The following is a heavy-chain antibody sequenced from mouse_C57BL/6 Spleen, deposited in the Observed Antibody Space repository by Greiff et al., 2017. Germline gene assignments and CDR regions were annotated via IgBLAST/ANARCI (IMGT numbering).Heavy chain of an antibody. J-gene: IGHJ4*01. Sequence: QVHVKQPGAELVRPGTSVKLSCKASGYTFTSYWMHWVKQRPGQGLEWIGVIDPSDSYTNYNQKFKGKATLTVDTSSRTAYMPLSSLTSEDSAVYYCARGLSAEGAMDYWGQGTSVTVSS. CDR1: GYTFTSYW. CDR3: ARGLSAEGAMDY. V-gene: IGHV1-59*01. CDR2: IDPSDSYT. D-gene: IGHD3-1*01.